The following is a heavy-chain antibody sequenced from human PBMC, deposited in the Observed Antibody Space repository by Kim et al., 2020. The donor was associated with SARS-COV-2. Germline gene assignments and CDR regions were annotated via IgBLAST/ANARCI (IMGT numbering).Heavy chain of an antibody. D-gene: IGHD3-9*01. V-gene: IGHV5-51*01. Sequence: RYSPTFHGQVTISADKSISTAYLQWSSLKASDSAMYYCARSDILTGHSDYWGQGTLVTVSS. J-gene: IGHJ4*02. CDR3: ARSDILTGHSDY.